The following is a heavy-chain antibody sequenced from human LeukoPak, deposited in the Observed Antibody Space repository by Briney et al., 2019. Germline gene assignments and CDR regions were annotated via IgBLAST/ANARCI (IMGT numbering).Heavy chain of an antibody. CDR3: TTDYTWGYCSSTSCYPGGY. V-gene: IGHV3-15*01. J-gene: IGHJ4*02. CDR1: GFTFSNAW. D-gene: IGHD2-2*01. Sequence: GGSLRLSCAASGFTFSNAWMSWVRQAPGKGLEWVGRIKSKTDGGTTDYAAPVKGRFTISRDDSKNTLYLQMNSLKTEDTAVYYRTTDYTWGYCSSTSCYPGGYWGQGTLVTVSS. CDR2: IKSKTDGGTT.